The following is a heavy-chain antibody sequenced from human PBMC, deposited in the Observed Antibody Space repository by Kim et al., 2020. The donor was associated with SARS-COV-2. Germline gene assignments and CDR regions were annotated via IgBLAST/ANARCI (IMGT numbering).Heavy chain of an antibody. CDR1: GYTFTSYA. Sequence: ASVKVSCKASGYTFTSYAMNWVRQAPGQGLEWMGWINTNTGNPTYAQGFTGRFVFSLDTSVSTAYLQISSLKAEDTAVYYCARDRFHCSSTSCYGSGYYGMDVWGQGTTVTVSS. CDR3: ARDRFHCSSTSCYGSGYYGMDV. V-gene: IGHV7-4-1*02. D-gene: IGHD2-2*01. J-gene: IGHJ6*02. CDR2: INTNTGNP.